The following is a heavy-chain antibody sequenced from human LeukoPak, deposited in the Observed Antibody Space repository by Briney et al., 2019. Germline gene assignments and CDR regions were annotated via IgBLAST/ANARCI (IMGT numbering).Heavy chain of an antibody. Sequence: GASVKVSCKASGYTFTNYGITWVRQAPGQGLEWMGWISAHDGTRNYALKHEDRVTMTTDTSTSTAYMELRGLRSDDTAVYYCARRSTLYSSGRFYFDYWGQGTLVTVS. CDR1: GYTFTNYG. CDR2: ISAHDGTR. J-gene: IGHJ4*02. D-gene: IGHD6-19*01. V-gene: IGHV1-18*01. CDR3: ARRSTLYSSGRFYFDY.